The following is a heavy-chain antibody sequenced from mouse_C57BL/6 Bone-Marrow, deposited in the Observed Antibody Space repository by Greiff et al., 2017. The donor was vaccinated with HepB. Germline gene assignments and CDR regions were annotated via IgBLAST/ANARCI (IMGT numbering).Heavy chain of an antibody. Sequence: VQLQQSGPVLVKPGASVKMSCKASGYTFTDYYMNWVKQSHGKSLEWIGVINPYNGGTSYNQKFKGKATLTVDKSSSTAYMELNSLTSEDSAVYYCARGAIVTYYFDYWGQGTTRTVSS. V-gene: IGHV1-19*01. CDR3: ARGAIVTYYFDY. D-gene: IGHD2-5*01. J-gene: IGHJ2*01. CDR1: GYTFTDYY. CDR2: INPYNGGT.